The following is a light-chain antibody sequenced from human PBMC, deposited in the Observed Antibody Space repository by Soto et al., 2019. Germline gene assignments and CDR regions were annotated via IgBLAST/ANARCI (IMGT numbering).Light chain of an antibody. CDR2: EVT. J-gene: IGLJ1*01. CDR3: SSYAGFNNFV. V-gene: IGLV2-8*01. Sequence: QSALTQPPSASGSPGQSVTISCTGTSSDVGAYNYVSWYQQHPGKAPKLMIYEVTNRPSGVPDRFSASKSGNTASLTVSGLQAEDEADYFCSSYAGFNNFVFGTGTKLT. CDR1: SSDVGAYNY.